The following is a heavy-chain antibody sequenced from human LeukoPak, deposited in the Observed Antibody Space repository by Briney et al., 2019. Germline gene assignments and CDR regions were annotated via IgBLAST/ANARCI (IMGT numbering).Heavy chain of an antibody. CDR3: ARGWSYRRFDY. V-gene: IGHV5-51*01. CDR1: GYSFTSSW. J-gene: IGHJ4*02. D-gene: IGHD2-15*01. CDR2: IYPGDSDT. Sequence: GASLNISCKGSGYSFTSSWIGWVRQMPGKGLGWMGIIYPGDSDTRYSPSFQGQVTISADKSISTAYLQWSSPKAADTAMYYCARGWSYRRFDYWGQGTLVTVSS.